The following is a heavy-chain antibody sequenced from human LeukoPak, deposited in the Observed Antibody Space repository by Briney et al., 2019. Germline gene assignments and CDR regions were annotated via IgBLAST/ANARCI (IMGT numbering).Heavy chain of an antibody. CDR2: LSGALNII. V-gene: IGHV3-48*04. CDR3: VRPEDLGTLYY. J-gene: IGHJ4*02. CDR1: GFTFRSFA. D-gene: IGHD1-14*01. Sequence: GGSLRLSCAGSGFTFRSFAMSWVRQAPGKGLEWVSYLSGALNIIYYADSVKGRFTISRDIANNSLSLQMTGLRADDTAIYFCVRPEDLGTLYYWGQGILVTVSS.